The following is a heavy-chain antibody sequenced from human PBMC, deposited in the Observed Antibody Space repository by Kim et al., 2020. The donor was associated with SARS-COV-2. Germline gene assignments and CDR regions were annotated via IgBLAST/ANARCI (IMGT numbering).Heavy chain of an antibody. J-gene: IGHJ4*02. Sequence: GGSLRLSCAASGFTFDDYAMHWVRQAPGKGLEWVSGISWNSGSIDYADSVKGRFTISRDNAKNSLYLQMNSLRAEDTALYYCAKDNVGPHWYERLELDYWGQGTLVTVSP. D-gene: IGHD6-13*01. CDR3: AKDNVGPHWYERLELDY. CDR2: ISWNSGSI. CDR1: GFTFDDYA. V-gene: IGHV3-9*01.